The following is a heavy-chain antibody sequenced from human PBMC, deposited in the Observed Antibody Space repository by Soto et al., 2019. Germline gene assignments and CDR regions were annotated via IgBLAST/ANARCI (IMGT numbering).Heavy chain of an antibody. CDR2: IDQDGSET. CDR1: GFTFTRCW. V-gene: IGHV3-7*03. D-gene: IGHD2-15*01. J-gene: IGHJ4*02. CDR3: AGGCCSGGRCYSGLFDY. Sequence: EVQLVESGGGLVQPGGSLRLSCAASGFTFTRCWMSWVRQAPGKGLEWVANIDQDGSETYYVDSVKGRFTISRDNAKNSLYLQMNSLRAEDTAVYYCAGGCCSGGRCYSGLFDYWGQGTLVTVSS.